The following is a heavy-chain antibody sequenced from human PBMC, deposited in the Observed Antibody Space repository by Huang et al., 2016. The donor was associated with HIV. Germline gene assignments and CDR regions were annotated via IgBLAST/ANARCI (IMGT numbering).Heavy chain of an antibody. V-gene: IGHV1-46*03. CDR1: GFSILIYY. CDR3: AREGITPSVTEVSGFDF. D-gene: IGHD1-20*01. J-gene: IGHJ5*01. Sequence: QVQLVQSGAEVKKPGASVTISCKASGFSILIYYIHWVRQAPGQGLEWMGIFNPSGGISEYAKKVKGRVTMTRDTSTRTLYMKLSSLRSEDTAVYYCAREGITPSVTEVSGFDFWGQGTPVSVSS. CDR2: FNPSGGIS.